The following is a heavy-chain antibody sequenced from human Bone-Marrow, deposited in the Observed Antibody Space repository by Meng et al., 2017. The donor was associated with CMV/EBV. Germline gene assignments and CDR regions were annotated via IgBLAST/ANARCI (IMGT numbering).Heavy chain of an antibody. D-gene: IGHD3-16*02. CDR2: IIPIFGTA. J-gene: IGHJ5*02. Sequence: QVHVVQSGAEVKKPGSSVKVACKASGGTFSSYAISWVRQAPGQGLEWMGGIIPIFGTANYAQKFQGRVTITADESTSTAYMELSSLRSEDTAVYYCARGRYSPNWFDPWGQGTLVTVSS. CDR1: GGTFSSYA. CDR3: ARGRYSPNWFDP. V-gene: IGHV1-69*12.